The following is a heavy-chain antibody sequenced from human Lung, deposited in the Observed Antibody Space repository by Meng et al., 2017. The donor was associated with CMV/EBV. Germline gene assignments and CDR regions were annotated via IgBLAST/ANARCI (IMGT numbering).Heavy chain of an antibody. J-gene: IGHJ4*02. D-gene: IGHD2-15*01. CDR1: GFSFSSYW. CDR3: ARDVVEGSVWLGY. V-gene: IGHV3-74*01. CDR2: INRDGSSR. Sequence: LTCAASGFSFSSYWMHWVRQAPGKGLVWVSRINRDGSSRSYGDSVKGRFTISRDNGKNTLYLQMNSLRAEDTAVYYCARDVVEGSVWLGYWGQGTLVTVSS.